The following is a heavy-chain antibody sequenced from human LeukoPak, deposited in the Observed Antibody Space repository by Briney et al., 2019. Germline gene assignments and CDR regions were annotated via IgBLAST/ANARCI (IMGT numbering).Heavy chain of an antibody. CDR1: GGSISSSSYY. CDR3: ARVYCSSNSCYLDY. V-gene: IGHV4-39*07. D-gene: IGHD2-2*01. CDR2: IYYSGST. J-gene: IGHJ4*02. Sequence: SETLSLTCTVSGGSISSSSYYWGWIRQPPGKGLEWIGSIYYSGSTYYNPSLKSRVTISVDTSKNQFSLKLSSVTAADTAIYYCARVYCSSNSCYLDYWSQGTLVTVSS.